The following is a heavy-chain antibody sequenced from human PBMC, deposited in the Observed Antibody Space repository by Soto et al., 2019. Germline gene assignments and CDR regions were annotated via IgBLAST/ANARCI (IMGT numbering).Heavy chain of an antibody. J-gene: IGHJ4*02. CDR3: ARCKEDYGDYVDY. V-gene: IGHV1-18*01. Sequence: ASVKVSCKASGYTFTSYGMHGVRQAPGQGLEWMGWISAYNGNTNSAQKLQGRVTMTRDTSTSTAYMELRSLRSDDTAVYYCARCKEDYGDYVDYWGQGTLVTVSS. CDR1: GYTFTSYG. D-gene: IGHD4-17*01. CDR2: ISAYNGNT.